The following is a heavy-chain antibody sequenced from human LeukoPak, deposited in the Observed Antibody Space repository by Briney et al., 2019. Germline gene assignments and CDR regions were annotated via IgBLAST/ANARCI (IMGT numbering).Heavy chain of an antibody. J-gene: IGHJ5*02. CDR2: IKSRTDGGTT. V-gene: IGHV3-15*01. Sequence: PGGSLRLPCAASGFTFSNAWMNWVRQAPGKGLEWVGRIKSRTDGGTTDYAAPVKGRFTISRDDSKTTLFLQMNSLKTEDTAVYYCTTPQPSMIRGVIITPWGQGTLVTVSS. D-gene: IGHD3-10*01. CDR3: TTPQPSMIRGVIITP. CDR1: GFTFSNAW.